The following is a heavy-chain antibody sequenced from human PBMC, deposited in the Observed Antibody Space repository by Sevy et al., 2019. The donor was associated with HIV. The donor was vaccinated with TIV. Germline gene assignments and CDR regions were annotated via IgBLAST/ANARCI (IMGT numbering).Heavy chain of an antibody. Sequence: GGSLRLSCAASGFTFDDSAMHWVRQAPGKGLEWVSGISWNSGSIGYADSVKGRFTISRDNARNSLYLQMNSLRAEDTALYYCAKVYRSSWNDFYGGSDAMDVWGQGTTVTVSS. D-gene: IGHD6-13*01. CDR3: AKVYRSSWNDFYGGSDAMDV. CDR2: ISWNSGSI. J-gene: IGHJ6*02. V-gene: IGHV3-9*01. CDR1: GFTFDDSA.